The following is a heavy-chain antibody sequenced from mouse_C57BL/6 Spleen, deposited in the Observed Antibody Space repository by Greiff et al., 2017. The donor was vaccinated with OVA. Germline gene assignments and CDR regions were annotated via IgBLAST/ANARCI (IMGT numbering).Heavy chain of an antibody. CDR1: GFTFSNYW. Sequence: EVNVVESGGGLVQPGGSMKLSCVASGFTFSNYWMNWVRQSPEKGLAWVAQIRLKSDNYATHSAESVKGRFTISRDDSKISDYMQMNNLRAEDTGIYYCTVTTVVAPFDYWGQGTTLTVSS. CDR2: IRLKSDNYAT. CDR3: TVTTVVAPFDY. J-gene: IGHJ2*01. D-gene: IGHD1-1*01. V-gene: IGHV6-3*01.